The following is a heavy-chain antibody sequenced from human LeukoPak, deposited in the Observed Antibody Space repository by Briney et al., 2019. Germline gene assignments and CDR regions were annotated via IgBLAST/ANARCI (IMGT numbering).Heavy chain of an antibody. CDR1: SVSISSRNYY. CDR3: ARLDWETNAFDI. V-gene: IGHV4-39*01. D-gene: IGHD3-9*01. J-gene: IGHJ3*02. CDR2: MYYSGST. Sequence: SETLSLTCTVSSVSISSRNYYWGWIRQPPGKGLEWVGNMYYSGSTYYNPSLKSRVPMSVDTSKNQFSLKLSSMTAADTAVYYCARLDWETNAFDIWGQGTMVTVSS.